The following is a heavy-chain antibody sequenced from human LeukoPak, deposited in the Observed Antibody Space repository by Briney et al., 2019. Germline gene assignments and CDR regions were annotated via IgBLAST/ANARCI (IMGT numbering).Heavy chain of an antibody. CDR1: GYTFTSYG. Sequence: ASVKVSCKTSGYTFTSYGIIWVRQAPGQGLEWMGWISAHNGNTNYAQRLQGRVTMTTDTSTSAAYMELRSLTSDDTAVYYCARDRDIVVVPAAGEYYYYYGMDVWGQGTTVTVSS. D-gene: IGHD2-2*01. V-gene: IGHV1-18*01. CDR2: ISAHNGNT. CDR3: ARDRDIVVVPAAGEYYYYYGMDV. J-gene: IGHJ6*02.